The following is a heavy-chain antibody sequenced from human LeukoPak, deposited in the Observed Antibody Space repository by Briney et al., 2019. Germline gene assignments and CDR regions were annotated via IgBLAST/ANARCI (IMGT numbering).Heavy chain of an antibody. V-gene: IGHV3-48*03. CDR1: GFTFSSYE. CDR3: ARGEESSSTDPFDY. D-gene: IGHD2-2*01. J-gene: IGHJ4*02. Sequence: GGSLRLSCAAYGFTFSSYEMNWVRQAPGKGLEWVSYISSSGSTIYYADSVKGRFTISRDNAKNSLYLQMNSLRAEDTAVYYCARGEESSSTDPFDYWGQGTLVTVSS. CDR2: ISSSGSTI.